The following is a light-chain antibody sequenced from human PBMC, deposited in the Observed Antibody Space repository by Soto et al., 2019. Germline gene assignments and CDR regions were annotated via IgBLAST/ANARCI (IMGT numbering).Light chain of an antibody. J-gene: IGKJ1*01. CDR2: DAS. CDR3: QQYETCSGT. CDR1: QTISSW. Sequence: DIQMTQSPSTLSASVGDRVTITCRASQTISSWLAWYQQKPGEAPKLLIYDASALPRGVPSRFSGSGSGTKFTLTIASLQPDDFATYYCQQYETCSGTFGPGTKVDIK. V-gene: IGKV1-5*01.